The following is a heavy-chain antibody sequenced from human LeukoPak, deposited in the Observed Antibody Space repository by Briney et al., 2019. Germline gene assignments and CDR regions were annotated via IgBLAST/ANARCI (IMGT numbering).Heavy chain of an antibody. V-gene: IGHV4-39*01. D-gene: IGHD4-17*01. CDR1: SGSISSTSYY. Sequence: SETLSLTCTASSGSISSTSYYWGWIRQPPGRGLEWIGGIIYSGNTYYNPSLKSRVTISVDTTKNQFSLKLTSVTAADTALYYCARQTVTYNGMDVWGQGTTVTVSS. CDR2: IIYSGNT. J-gene: IGHJ6*02. CDR3: ARQTVTYNGMDV.